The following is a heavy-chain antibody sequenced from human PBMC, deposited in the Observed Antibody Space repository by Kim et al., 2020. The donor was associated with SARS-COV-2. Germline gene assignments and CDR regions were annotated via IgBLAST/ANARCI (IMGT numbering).Heavy chain of an antibody. Sequence: VKGRFTISRDNSKNTLYLQMNSLRAEDTAVYYCAGGYYYDSSGYPIFDYWGQGTLVTVSS. D-gene: IGHD3-22*01. CDR3: AGGYYYDSSGYPIFDY. V-gene: IGHV3-30*03. J-gene: IGHJ4*02.